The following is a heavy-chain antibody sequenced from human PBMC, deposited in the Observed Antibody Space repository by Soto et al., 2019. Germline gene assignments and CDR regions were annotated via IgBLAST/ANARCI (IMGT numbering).Heavy chain of an antibody. J-gene: IGHJ6*02. D-gene: IGHD3-10*01. CDR2: IIPIFGTA. CDR1: GGTFSSYA. CDR3: AEAMVRGVIISGMDV. V-gene: IGHV1-69*13. Sequence: SVKVSCKASGGTFSSYAISWVRQAPGQGLGWMGGIIPIFGTANYAQKFQGRVTITADESTSTAYMELSSLRSEDTAVYYCAEAMVRGVIISGMDVWGQGTTVTVSS.